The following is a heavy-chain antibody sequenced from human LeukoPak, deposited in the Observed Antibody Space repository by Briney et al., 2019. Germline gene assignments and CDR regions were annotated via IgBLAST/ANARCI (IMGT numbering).Heavy chain of an antibody. CDR2: IHNSGST. CDR3: ARNGYGSGSSW. V-gene: IGHV4-61*02. D-gene: IGHD3-10*01. J-gene: IGHJ4*02. CDR1: GASISTGSSY. Sequence: SETLSLTCTVSGASISTGSSYWSWIRQPAGEGLEWIGRIHNSGSTNYNPSLNSRVTISVDASKNQVSLKLTSVTAADTAVYYCARNGYGSGSSWWGQGTLVTVSS.